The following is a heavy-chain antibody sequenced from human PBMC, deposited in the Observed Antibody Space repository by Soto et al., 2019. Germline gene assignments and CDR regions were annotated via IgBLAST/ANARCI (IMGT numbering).Heavy chain of an antibody. CDR2: ISYDGSNK. V-gene: IGHV3-30*18. D-gene: IGHD3-22*01. Sequence: GGSLRLSCAASGFTFSSYGMHWVRQAPGKGLEWVAVISYDGSNKYYADSVKGRFTISRDNSKNTLYLQMNSLRAEDTAVYYCAKDGSNYYDSSGLDAFDIWGQGTMVTVSS. J-gene: IGHJ3*02. CDR1: GFTFSSYG. CDR3: AKDGSNYYDSSGLDAFDI.